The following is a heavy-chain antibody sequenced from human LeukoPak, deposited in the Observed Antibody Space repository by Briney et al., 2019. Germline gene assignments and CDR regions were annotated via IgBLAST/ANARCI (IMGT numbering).Heavy chain of an antibody. D-gene: IGHD3-9*01. J-gene: IGHJ6*02. CDR2: ISGTGGST. V-gene: IGHV3-23*01. CDR1: GFTFSRHA. Sequence: GGSLRLSCAASGFTFSRHAMNWVRQAPGKGLEWVSSISGTGGSTYYADSVKGRFTISRDNSKNTLYLEMNSLRAEDTAVYYCAKGIDILTDYGLTGYYYYGMDVWGQGTTVTVSS. CDR3: AKGIDILTDYGLTGYYYYGMDV.